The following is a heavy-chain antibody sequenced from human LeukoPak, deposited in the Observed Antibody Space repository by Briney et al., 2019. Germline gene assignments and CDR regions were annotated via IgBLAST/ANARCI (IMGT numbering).Heavy chain of an antibody. CDR3: ASRGGVTQENDYYYFAMDV. V-gene: IGHV1-69*13. Sequence: SVKVSCKASGGTFSSYAISWVRQAPGQGLQWMGGVIPMFGTVRYAQKFQGRVTITADDSTSTAYMELSSLRFEDTAVYYCASRGGVTQENDYYYFAMDVWGQGTTVTVSS. D-gene: IGHD2-21*02. J-gene: IGHJ6*02. CDR2: VIPMFGTV. CDR1: GGTFSSYA.